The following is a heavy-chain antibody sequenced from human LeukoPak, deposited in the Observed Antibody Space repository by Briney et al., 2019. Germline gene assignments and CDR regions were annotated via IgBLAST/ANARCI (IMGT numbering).Heavy chain of an antibody. J-gene: IGHJ4*02. CDR3: ARVPRTTYYYDSSSEY. V-gene: IGHV1-69*05. Sequence: ASVKVSCKASGGTFSSYAISWVRQAPGQGLEWMGRIIPIFGTANYAQKFQGRVTITTDESTSTAYMELSSLRSEDTAVYYCARVPRTTYYYDSSSEYWRQGTLVTVSS. CDR1: GGTFSSYA. D-gene: IGHD3-22*01. CDR2: IIPIFGTA.